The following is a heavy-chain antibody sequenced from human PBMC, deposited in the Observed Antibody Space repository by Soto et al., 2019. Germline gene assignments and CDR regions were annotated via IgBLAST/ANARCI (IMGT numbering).Heavy chain of an antibody. CDR1: GFTFISYA. CDR3: AKATDSSGWYQGIDY. V-gene: IGHV3-23*01. J-gene: IGHJ4*02. D-gene: IGHD6-19*01. Sequence: GGSLRLSCAASGFTFISYAMSWVRQAPGKGLEWVSAISGSGGSTYYADSVKGRFTISRDNSKNTLYLQMNSLRAEDTAVYYCAKATDSSGWYQGIDYWGQGTLVTVSS. CDR2: ISGSGGST.